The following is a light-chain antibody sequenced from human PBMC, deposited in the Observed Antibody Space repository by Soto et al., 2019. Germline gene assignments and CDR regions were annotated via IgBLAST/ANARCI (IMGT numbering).Light chain of an antibody. CDR3: CSYTTSSTYF. Sequence: QSALTQPASVSGSPGQSIAIPCTGTSSDVGGYNYVSWYQQHPGKAPKLMIYDVSNRPSGVSNRVSGSKSGNTASLTISGLQAEDEADYYCCSYTTSSTYFFGTGTKLTVL. J-gene: IGLJ1*01. V-gene: IGLV2-14*03. CDR2: DVS. CDR1: SSDVGGYNY.